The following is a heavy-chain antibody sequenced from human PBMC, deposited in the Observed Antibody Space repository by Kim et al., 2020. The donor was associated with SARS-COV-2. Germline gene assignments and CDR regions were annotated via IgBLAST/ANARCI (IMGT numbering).Heavy chain of an antibody. CDR1: GYTFTSYY. J-gene: IGHJ3*02. CDR3: ARDSLPKYSGSPNDAFDI. D-gene: IGHD1-26*01. CDR2: INPSGGST. V-gene: IGHV1-46*01. Sequence: ASVKVSCKASGYTFTSYYMHWVRQAPGQGLEWMGIINPSGGSTSYAQKFQGRVTMTRDTSTSTVYMEVSSLRSEDTAVYYCARDSLPKYSGSPNDAFDIWGQGTMVTVS.